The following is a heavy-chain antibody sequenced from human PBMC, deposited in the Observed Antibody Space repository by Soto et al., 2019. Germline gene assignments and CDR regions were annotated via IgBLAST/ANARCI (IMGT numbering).Heavy chain of an antibody. CDR2: IYHSGST. Sequence: PSETLSLTCAVSGYSISSGYYWGWIRQPPGKGLEWIGSIYHSGSTYYNPSLKSRVAISVDTSKNQFSLKLSSATAADTAVYYCARVGSHYYYYGMDVWGQGTTVTVSS. CDR1: GYSISSGYY. J-gene: IGHJ6*02. V-gene: IGHV4-38-2*01. CDR3: ARVGSHYYYYGMDV.